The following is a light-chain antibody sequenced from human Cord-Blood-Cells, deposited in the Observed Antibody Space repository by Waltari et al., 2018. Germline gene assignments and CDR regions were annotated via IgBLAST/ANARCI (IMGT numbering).Light chain of an antibody. J-gene: IGLJ3*02. CDR2: GDI. CDR3: QSYDSSNQV. Sequence: NFMLTQPHSVSESPGKTVTISCTRSSGRIASNYVQWYQNRPGSAPTTGIYGDIQTPSGVPDRFSVSIDSSSNAASLTISGLKTEDEADYYCQSYDSSNQVFGGGTKLTVL. CDR1: SGRIASNY. V-gene: IGLV6-57*03.